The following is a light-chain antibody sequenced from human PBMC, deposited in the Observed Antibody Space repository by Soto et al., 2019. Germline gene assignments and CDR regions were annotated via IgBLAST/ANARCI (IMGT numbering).Light chain of an antibody. CDR3: SSSINSITFVV. CDR1: SSDGGANNY. J-gene: IGLJ2*01. Sequence: QSALTQPASVSGSPGQPITISCPGTSSDGGANNYVSWYQHHPGKAPKLLIYEVSNRPSGVSSRFSGSKSGNTASLTISGLQAAEEADDYCSSSINSITFVVFGGGTQLIVL. CDR2: EVS. V-gene: IGLV2-14*01.